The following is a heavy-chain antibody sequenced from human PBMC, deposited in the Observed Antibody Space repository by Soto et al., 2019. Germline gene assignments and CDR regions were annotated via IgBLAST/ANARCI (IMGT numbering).Heavy chain of an antibody. CDR2: INDVATTT. D-gene: IGHD1-1*01. CDR1: GFAFSRYW. CDR3: ARVNDPDDY. V-gene: IGHV3-74*01. J-gene: IGHJ4*02. Sequence: EVHLVESGGGLVQPGGSLRLSCAASGFAFSRYWMHWVRQAPGGGLMWVSRINDVATTTHYADSVKGRFTVSRDNAKNTVYLQMDSLRAEDTALYHCARVNDPDDYWGQGTLVIVSS.